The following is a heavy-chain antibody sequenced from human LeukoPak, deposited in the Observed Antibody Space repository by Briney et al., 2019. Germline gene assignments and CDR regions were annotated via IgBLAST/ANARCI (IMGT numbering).Heavy chain of an antibody. CDR2: INPNSGGT. Sequence: ASVKVSCKASGYTFTGYYMHWVRQAPGQGLEWMGWINPNSGGTNYAQKFQGRVTMTRDTSISTAYMELSRLRSDDTAVYYCARAYYYGSGSYSSGDYYYGMDVWGQGTTVTVSS. V-gene: IGHV1-2*02. J-gene: IGHJ6*02. CDR3: ARAYYYGSGSYSSGDYYYGMDV. CDR1: GYTFTGYY. D-gene: IGHD3-10*01.